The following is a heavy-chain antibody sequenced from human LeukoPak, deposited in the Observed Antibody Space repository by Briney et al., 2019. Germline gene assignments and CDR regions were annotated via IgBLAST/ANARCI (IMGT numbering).Heavy chain of an antibody. V-gene: IGHV4-39*01. CDR3: GGTARSCCSLGRAGGFDY. J-gene: IGHJ4*02. CDR1: GGSISSSSYY. D-gene: IGHD7-27*01. Sequence: PSETLSLTCTVSGGSISSSSYYWGWIRQPPGKGLEWIGSIYYSGSTYYNPSLKSRVTISVDTSKNQFSLKLSSVTAADTAVYLCGGTARSCCSLGRAGGFDYWGQGTLVTVSS. CDR2: IYYSGST.